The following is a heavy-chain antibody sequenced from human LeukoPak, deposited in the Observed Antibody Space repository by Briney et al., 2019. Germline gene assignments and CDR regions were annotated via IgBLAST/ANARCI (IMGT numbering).Heavy chain of an antibody. CDR3: ARSQEWELLGSFDF. J-gene: IGHJ4*02. CDR1: GFTFSGYS. CDR2: ISYDGNNK. D-gene: IGHD1-26*01. Sequence: GGSLRLSCASSGFTFSGYSMSWVRQAPGKWLEWVATISYDGNNKYYADSVKGRFTISRDTSKNTLYLQMNSLRAEDTAEYYCARSQEWELLGSFDFWDQGTLVTVSS. V-gene: IGHV3-30*04.